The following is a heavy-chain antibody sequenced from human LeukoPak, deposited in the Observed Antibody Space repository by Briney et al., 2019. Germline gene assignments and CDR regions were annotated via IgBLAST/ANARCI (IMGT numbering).Heavy chain of an antibody. D-gene: IGHD3-10*01. V-gene: IGHV3-23*01. Sequence: PGGSLRLSCAAPGFTFSSYAMSWVRQAPGRGLEWVSAISGSGGSTYYADSVKGRFTISRDNSKNTLYLQMNSLRAEDTAVYYCAREGPINMVRGVIVPYFDYWGQGTLVTVSS. CDR2: ISGSGGST. J-gene: IGHJ4*02. CDR3: AREGPINMVRGVIVPYFDY. CDR1: GFTFSSYA.